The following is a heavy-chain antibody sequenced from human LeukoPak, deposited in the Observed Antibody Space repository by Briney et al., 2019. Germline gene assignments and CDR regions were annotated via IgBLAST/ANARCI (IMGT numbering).Heavy chain of an antibody. CDR3: ARGRGSSSGNAFDI. D-gene: IGHD3-22*01. CDR2: IGTAGDT. V-gene: IGHV3-13*01. J-gene: IGHJ3*02. CDR1: GFTFSSYD. Sequence: GGSLRLSCAASGFTFSSYDMHWVRQATGKGLEWVSAIGTAGDTYYPGSVKGRFTISRENAKNSSYLQMNSLRAGDTAVYYCARGRGSSSGNAFDIWGQGTMVTVSS.